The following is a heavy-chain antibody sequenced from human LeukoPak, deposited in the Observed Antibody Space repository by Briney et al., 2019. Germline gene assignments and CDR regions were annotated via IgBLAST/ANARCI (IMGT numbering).Heavy chain of an antibody. J-gene: IGHJ4*02. CDR2: VNPNGGDT. CDR3: XRGADFWSGYNDY. V-gene: IGHV1-2*02. D-gene: IGHD3-3*01. Sequence: ASLKVACKSSGYSXXGYHMHWVRQXPGQGXEWMGWVNPNGGDTNYAQKFRGRVTMTRDTSVSTAYMELSGLRSDDTAVYYCXRGADFWSGYNDYWGQGTLVSVSS. CDR1: GYSXXGYH.